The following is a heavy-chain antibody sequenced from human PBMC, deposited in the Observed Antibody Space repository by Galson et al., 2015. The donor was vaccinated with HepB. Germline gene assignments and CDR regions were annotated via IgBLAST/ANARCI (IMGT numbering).Heavy chain of an antibody. J-gene: IGHJ1*01. V-gene: IGHV1-18*04. CDR3: ARGRYSGTSNAEYFQH. CDR1: GFSFFSYG. CDR2: ISVYNGNT. Sequence: SVKVSCKASGFSFFSYGISWVRQAPGQGLEWMGWISVYNGNTNYAQKVQDRVTMTTDTSTSTAYMELRSLRCDDTAVYYCARGRYSGTSNAEYFQHWGQGTLVTVSS. D-gene: IGHD1-26*01.